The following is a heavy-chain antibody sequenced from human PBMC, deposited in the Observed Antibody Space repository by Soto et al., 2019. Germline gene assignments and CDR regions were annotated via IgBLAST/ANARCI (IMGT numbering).Heavy chain of an antibody. Sequence: ASVKVSCKASGYTFTSYGISWVRQAPGQGLEWMGWISAYNGNTNYAQKLQGRVTMTTDTSTSTAYMELRSLRSDDTAVYYCARVGYDILTGYYLSYHYYYYLDVWGKGTTVTVSS. J-gene: IGHJ6*03. CDR1: GYTFTSYG. D-gene: IGHD3-9*01. CDR3: ARVGYDILTGYYLSYHYYYYLDV. CDR2: ISAYNGNT. V-gene: IGHV1-18*01.